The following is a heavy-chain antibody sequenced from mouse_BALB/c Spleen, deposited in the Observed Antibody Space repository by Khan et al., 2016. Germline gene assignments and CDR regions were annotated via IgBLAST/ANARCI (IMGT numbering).Heavy chain of an antibody. D-gene: IGHD4-1*02. CDR2: IYPGSGNT. Sequence: QVRLQQSGPELVKPGASVKISCKASGYTFTDYYVNWVKQKPGKGLEWIGWIYPGSGNTKYNEKFKGKATLTVDKSSSTAYMQLSSLNSEAPSVYFCARSQLRLRFAYWGQGTLVTVSA. CDR3: ARSQLRLRFAY. J-gene: IGHJ3*01. V-gene: IGHV1-84*02. CDR1: GYTFTDYY.